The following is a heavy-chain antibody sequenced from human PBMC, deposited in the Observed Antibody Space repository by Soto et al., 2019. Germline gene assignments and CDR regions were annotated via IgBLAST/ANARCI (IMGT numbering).Heavy chain of an antibody. CDR2: ISYDGSNK. CDR3: ANDEYSSSRGHYYYGMDV. D-gene: IGHD6-6*01. J-gene: IGHJ6*02. V-gene: IGHV3-30*18. CDR1: GFTFSGYG. Sequence: PGGSLRLSCAASGFTFSGYGMHWVRQAPGKGLEWVAVISYDGSNKYYADSVKGRFTISRDNSKNTLYLQMNSLRAEDTAVYYCANDEYSSSRGHYYYGMDVWGQGTTVTVSS.